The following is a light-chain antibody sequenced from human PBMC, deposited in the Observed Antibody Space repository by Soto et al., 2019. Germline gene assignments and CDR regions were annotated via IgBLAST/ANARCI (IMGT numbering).Light chain of an antibody. J-gene: IGKJ5*01. CDR2: GAS. CDR3: QQYNNWPPIT. Sequence: EIVMTQSPATLSLSPGERATLSRRASQSVTSNYLAWYQQKPGQAPRLLIYGASSRATCIPDRFSGSGSGTEFTLTISSLQSEDLAVYYCQQYNNWPPITFGQGTRREIK. CDR1: QSVTSNY. V-gene: IGKV3D-15*01.